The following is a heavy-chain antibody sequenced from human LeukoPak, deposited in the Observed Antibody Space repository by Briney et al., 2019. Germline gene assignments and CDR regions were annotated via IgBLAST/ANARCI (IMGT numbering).Heavy chain of an antibody. J-gene: IGHJ4*02. Sequence: PGGSLRLSCTVSGFTVSTNSMSWVRQAPGKGLEGVSFIYSDNTHYSDSVQGRFTISRDNSKNTLYLQMNSPRAEDTAVYYCARRAGAYSHPYDYWGQGTLVTVSS. V-gene: IGHV3-53*01. CDR3: ARRAGAYSHPYDY. D-gene: IGHD4/OR15-4a*01. CDR2: IYSDNT. CDR1: GFTVSTNS.